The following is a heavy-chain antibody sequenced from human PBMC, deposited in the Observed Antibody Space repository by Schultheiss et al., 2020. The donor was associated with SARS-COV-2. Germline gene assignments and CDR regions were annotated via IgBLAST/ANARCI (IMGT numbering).Heavy chain of an antibody. V-gene: IGHV3-64*04. D-gene: IGHD1-26*01. Sequence: GESLKISCSASGFTFSSYAMHWVRQAPGKGLEYVSAISSNGGSTYYADSVKGRFTISRDNSKNTLYLQMNSLRAGDTAVYYCAREVKGAGPRYFDYWGQGTLVTVSS. CDR1: GFTFSSYA. CDR2: ISSNGGST. CDR3: AREVKGAGPRYFDY. J-gene: IGHJ4*02.